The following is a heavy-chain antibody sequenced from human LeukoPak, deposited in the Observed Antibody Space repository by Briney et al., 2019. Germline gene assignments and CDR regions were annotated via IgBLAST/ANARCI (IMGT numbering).Heavy chain of an antibody. CDR1: GFTFSSYA. CDR2: ISGSGGST. CDR3: ARGLSYYDSSGYSFDY. D-gene: IGHD3-22*01. Sequence: LGGSLRLSCAASGFTFSSYAMSWVRQAPGKGLEWVSAISGSGGSTYYADSVKGRFTISRDNSKNTLYLQMNSLRAEDTAVYYCARGLSYYDSSGYSFDYWGQGTLVTVSS. J-gene: IGHJ4*02. V-gene: IGHV3-23*01.